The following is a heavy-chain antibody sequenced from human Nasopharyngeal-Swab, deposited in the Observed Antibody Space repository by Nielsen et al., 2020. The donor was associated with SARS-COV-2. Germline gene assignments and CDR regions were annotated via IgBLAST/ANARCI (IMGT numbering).Heavy chain of an antibody. CDR2: IYYSGST. CDR3: ARAGVDISTGSSGGCFDY. D-gene: IGHD3-9*01. V-gene: IGHV4-39*01. CDR1: GGSVTSSRSY. J-gene: IGHJ4*02. Sequence: SETLSLTCAVSGGSVTSSRSYWVWIRRPPGKGLEWIGSIYYSGSTYFIPSLESRVTISVDTSKNQFSLKVRSVTAADTAVYYCARAGVDISTGSSGGCFDYWGQGILVTVSS.